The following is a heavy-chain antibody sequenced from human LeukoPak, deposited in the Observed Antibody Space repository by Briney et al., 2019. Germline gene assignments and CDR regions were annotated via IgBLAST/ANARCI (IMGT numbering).Heavy chain of an antibody. CDR1: GYTLTELS. J-gene: IGHJ4*02. CDR2: FDPEDGET. D-gene: IGHD1-26*01. CDR3: ARGGSGSYYVDY. Sequence: PVASVKVSCKVSGYTLTELSMHWVRQAPGKGLEWMGGFDPEDGETIYAQKFQGRVTMTEDTSTDTAYMELSSLRSEDTAVYYCARGGSGSYYVDYWGQGTLVTVSS. V-gene: IGHV1-24*01.